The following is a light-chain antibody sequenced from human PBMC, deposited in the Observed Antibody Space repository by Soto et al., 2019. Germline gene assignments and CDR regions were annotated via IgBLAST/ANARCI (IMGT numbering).Light chain of an antibody. CDR3: QQRSNWPPLA. CDR1: QSVSSY. V-gene: IGKV3-11*01. CDR2: DES. Sequence: DIVLTQSPATLYLSPGERATLSCRASQSVSSYLAWYQQKPGQAPRLLIYDESNMATGIPARFSGSGSGTDFTLTISRLEPEDCAIYYCQQRSNWPPLAFGGGTKWAIK. J-gene: IGKJ4*01.